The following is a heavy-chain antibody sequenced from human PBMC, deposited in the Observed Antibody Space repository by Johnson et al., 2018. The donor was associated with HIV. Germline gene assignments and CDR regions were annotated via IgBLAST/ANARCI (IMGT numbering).Heavy chain of an antibody. CDR2: IWYDGSNK. V-gene: IGHV3-33*06. Sequence: QVQLVESGGGVVQPGRSLRLSCAASGFSFSSYGMHWVRQAAGKGLEWVALIWYDGSNKYYADSVKGRFTISRDNSKNTLYLQMNSLRVDDTALYYCAKGWRQRWPTGDGAFDIWGQGTMVTVSS. CDR3: AKGWRQRWPTGDGAFDI. CDR1: GFSFSSYG. D-gene: IGHD3-16*01. J-gene: IGHJ3*02.